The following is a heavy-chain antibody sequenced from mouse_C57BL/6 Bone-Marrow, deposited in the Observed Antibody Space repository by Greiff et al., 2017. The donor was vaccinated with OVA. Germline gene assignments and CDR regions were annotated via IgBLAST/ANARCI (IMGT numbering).Heavy chain of an antibody. V-gene: IGHV1-82*01. D-gene: IGHD1-1*01. CDR2: IYPGDGDT. J-gene: IGHJ3*01. Sequence: QVQLQQSGPELVKPGASVKISCKASGYAFSSSWMNWVKQRPGKGLEWIGRIYPGDGDTNYNGKFKGKATLTADKASSTAYMHLSSLTSEDSAVYFCARSNYYGSSYAWFAYWGQGTLVTVSA. CDR1: GYAFSSSW. CDR3: ARSNYYGSSYAWFAY.